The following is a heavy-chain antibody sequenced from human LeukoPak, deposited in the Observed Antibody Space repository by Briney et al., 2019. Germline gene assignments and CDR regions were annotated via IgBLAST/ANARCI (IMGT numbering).Heavy chain of an antibody. D-gene: IGHD6-19*01. V-gene: IGHV3-23*01. CDR1: GFTFSSYA. J-gene: IGHJ6*02. Sequence: SGGSLRLSCAASGFTFSSYAMSWVRQAPGKGLEWVSAISGSGGSTYYADSVKGRFTISRDSSKNTLYLQMNSLRAEDTAVYYCAKDEEAYSSGWYFGMDVWGQGTTVTVSS. CDR2: ISGSGGST. CDR3: AKDEEAYSSGWYFGMDV.